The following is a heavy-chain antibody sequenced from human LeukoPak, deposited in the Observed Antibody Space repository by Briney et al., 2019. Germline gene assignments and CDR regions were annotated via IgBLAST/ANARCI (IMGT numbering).Heavy chain of an antibody. D-gene: IGHD2-2*01. J-gene: IGHJ3*02. Sequence: PGGSLRLSCAASGFTFSSCSMNWVRQAPGKGLEWGSSISSDSNYIFYADSVQGRFTISRDNAENSLFLQMNSLRAEDTAVYYCASRYCTSTNCYALDIWGQGTMVTVSS. CDR3: ASRYCTSTNCYALDI. CDR2: ISSDSNYI. V-gene: IGHV3-21*01. CDR1: GFTFSSCS.